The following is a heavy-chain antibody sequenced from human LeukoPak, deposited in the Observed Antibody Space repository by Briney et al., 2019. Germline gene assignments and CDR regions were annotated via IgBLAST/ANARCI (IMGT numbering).Heavy chain of an antibody. CDR2: ISAYNGNT. V-gene: IGHV1-18*01. CDR3: ARALTSIAVAGTNDY. D-gene: IGHD6-19*01. J-gene: IGHJ4*02. CDR1: GYTFTSYG. Sequence: ASVKVSCKASGYTFTSYGISWVRQAPGQGLEWMGWISAYNGNTNYAQKLQGRVTMTTDTSTSTAYMELRSLRSDDTAVYYCARALTSIAVAGTNDYWGQGTLVTTSS.